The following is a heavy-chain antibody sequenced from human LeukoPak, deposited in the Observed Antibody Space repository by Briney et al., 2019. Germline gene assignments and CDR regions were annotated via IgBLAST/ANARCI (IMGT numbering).Heavy chain of an antibody. CDR3: ARAPRGYSYGPIDY. V-gene: IGHV3-21*01. CDR2: ISSSSSYI. J-gene: IGHJ4*02. Sequence: PGGSLRLSCAASGFTFSSYSMNWVRQAPGKGLEWVSSISSSSSYIYYADSVKGRFTISRDNAKNSLYLQMNSLRAEDTAVYHCARAPRGYSYGPIDYWGQGTLVTVSS. CDR1: GFTFSSYS. D-gene: IGHD5-18*01.